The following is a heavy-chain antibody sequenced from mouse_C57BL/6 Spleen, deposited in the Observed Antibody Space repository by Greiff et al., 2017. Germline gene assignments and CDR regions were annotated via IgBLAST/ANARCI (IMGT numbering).Heavy chain of an antibody. Sequence: QVTLKECGPGILQSSQTLSLTCSFSGFSLSTSGMGVSWIRQPSGKGLEWLAHIYWDDDKRYNPSLKSRLTISKDTSRNQVFLKITSVDTADTATYYCARRALGQYFDVWGTGTTVTVSS. J-gene: IGHJ1*03. CDR3: ARRALGQYFDV. D-gene: IGHD4-1*01. CDR1: GFSLSTSGMG. V-gene: IGHV8-12*01. CDR2: IYWDDDK.